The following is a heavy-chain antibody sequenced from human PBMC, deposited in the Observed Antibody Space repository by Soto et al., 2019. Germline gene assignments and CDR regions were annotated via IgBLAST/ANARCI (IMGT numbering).Heavy chain of an antibody. J-gene: IGHJ4*02. CDR3: ARSGHLFDS. V-gene: IGHV4-34*01. CDR2: INHSGST. Sequence: QVQLQQWGAGLLKPSETLSLTCDVYGGSFSAYYWSWIRQPPGKGLEWIGEINHSGSTNYNPSLKSRVTISVDTSKNQFSLQLSSVTAADTAVYYCARSGHLFDSWGQGTLVTVSS. CDR1: GGSFSAYY. D-gene: IGHD3-10*01.